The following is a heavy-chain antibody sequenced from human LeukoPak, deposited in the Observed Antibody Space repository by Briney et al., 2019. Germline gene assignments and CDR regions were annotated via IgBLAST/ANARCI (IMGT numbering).Heavy chain of an antibody. CDR3: AGSSSGWYGEIWFDP. J-gene: IGHJ5*02. D-gene: IGHD6-19*01. CDR1: GFTFSSYC. Sequence: PGGSLRLSCAASGFTFSSYCMHWVRQAPGKGLEWVAFIRYDGSNKYYADSVKGRFTISRDNSKNTLYLQMNSLRAEDTAVYYCAGSSSGWYGEIWFDPWGQGTLVTVS. V-gene: IGHV3-30*02. CDR2: IRYDGSNK.